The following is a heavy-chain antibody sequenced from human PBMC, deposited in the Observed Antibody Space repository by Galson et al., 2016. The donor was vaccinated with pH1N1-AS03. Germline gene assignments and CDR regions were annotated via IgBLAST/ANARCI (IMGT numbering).Heavy chain of an antibody. CDR1: GFTVSSNY. CDR3: ARRSVAEMASGWAWGFDY. J-gene: IGHJ4*02. V-gene: IGHV3-66*01. Sequence: SLRLSCAASGFTVSSNYMSWVRQAPGKGLEWVSVIYTGGTTQYADSVKGRFTISRDNSKNMLYLQMNSLRAEDTAVYYCARRSVAEMASGWAWGFDYWGQGILVTVSS. CDR2: IYTGGTT. D-gene: IGHD5-24*01.